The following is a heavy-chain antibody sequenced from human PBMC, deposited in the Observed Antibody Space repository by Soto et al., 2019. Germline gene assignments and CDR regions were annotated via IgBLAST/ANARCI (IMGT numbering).Heavy chain of an antibody. Sequence: GGSLRLSCAAAGFTFSSHWMSWVRQAPGKGLERVANIKVDGSEKYYVDSVRGRFSISRDNAKDSLYLQMNSLRAEDTAVYYCTRDSYDSSGYYYDFFDYWGQGTLVTVSS. CDR1: GFTFSSHW. J-gene: IGHJ4*02. D-gene: IGHD3-22*01. V-gene: IGHV3-7*01. CDR2: IKVDGSEK. CDR3: TRDSYDSSGYYYDFFDY.